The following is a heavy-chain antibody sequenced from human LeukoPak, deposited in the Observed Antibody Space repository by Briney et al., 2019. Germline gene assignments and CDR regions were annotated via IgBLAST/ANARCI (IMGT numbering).Heavy chain of an antibody. D-gene: IGHD2/OR15-2a*01. Sequence: SETLSLTCTVSGGSISSYYWSWIRQPPGKGLKWIGYIYYSGSTNYNPSLKSRVTISVDTSKNQFSLKLSSVTAADTAVYYCPRVEEGFSFDYWGQGTLVTVSS. CDR2: IYYSGST. J-gene: IGHJ4*02. CDR3: PRVEEGFSFDY. CDR1: GGSISSYY. V-gene: IGHV4-59*01.